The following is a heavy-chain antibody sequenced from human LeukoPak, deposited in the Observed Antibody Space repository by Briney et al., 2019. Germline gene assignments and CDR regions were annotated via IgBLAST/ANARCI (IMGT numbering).Heavy chain of an antibody. D-gene: IGHD1-7*01. CDR1: GFIFSNYN. Sequence: GGSLRLSCAASGFIFSNYNMNWVRQAPGKGLEWVSFISGSSTYIYYADSVKGRFTISRDNAKNSLYLQMHSLRAEDTAVYYCGTTRYYYHGADVWGQGTTVTVSS. CDR2: ISGSSTYI. CDR3: GTTRYYYHGADV. J-gene: IGHJ6*02. V-gene: IGHV3-21*01.